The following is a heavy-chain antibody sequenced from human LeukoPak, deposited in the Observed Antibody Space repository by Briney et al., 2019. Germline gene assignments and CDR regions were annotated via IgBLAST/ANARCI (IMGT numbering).Heavy chain of an antibody. CDR3: ARNRDGYNSFDY. Sequence: SETLSLTCTVSGGSISSSSYYWAWIRQPPGKGLEWIGSIYYSGSTYYNPSLKSRVTISVDTSKNHFSLKLSSVTAADTAVYYCARNRDGYNSFDYWGQGTLVTVSS. D-gene: IGHD5-24*01. CDR1: GGSISSSSYY. J-gene: IGHJ4*02. CDR2: IYYSGST. V-gene: IGHV4-39*07.